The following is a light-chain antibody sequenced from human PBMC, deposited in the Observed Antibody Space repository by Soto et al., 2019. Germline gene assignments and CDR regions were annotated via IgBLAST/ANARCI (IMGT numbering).Light chain of an antibody. CDR2: GAS. J-gene: IGKJ3*01. CDR3: QQYNNWPPFT. CDR1: QSVGTN. V-gene: IGKV3-15*01. Sequence: EIVMTQSPATLSVSPGERATLSCRASQSVGTNLAWYQQRPGQAPRLLIYGASTRAAAIPVRFSGSGSGTEFTLTISSLQSEDFAVYYCQQYNNWPPFTFGPGTKVDIK.